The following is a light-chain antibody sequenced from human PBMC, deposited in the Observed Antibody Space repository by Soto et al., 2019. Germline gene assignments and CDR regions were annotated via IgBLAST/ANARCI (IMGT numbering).Light chain of an antibody. V-gene: IGLV2-8*01. CDR1: SSDVGGYNF. CDR3: SSYAGSDNYV. J-gene: IGLJ1*01. CDR2: EVS. Sequence: QSVLTQPPSASGSPGQSVTISCTGTSSDVGGYNFVSWYQQYPGKAPKLMIYEVSKRPSGVPDRFSGSKSGNTASLTVSGLQAEDEADYYCSSYAGSDNYVFGTGTKLTGL.